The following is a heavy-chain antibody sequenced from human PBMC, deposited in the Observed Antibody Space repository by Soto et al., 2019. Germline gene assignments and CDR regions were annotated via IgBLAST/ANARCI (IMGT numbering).Heavy chain of an antibody. V-gene: IGHV4-39*01. CDR3: ARTLEQWLAYWYFDL. J-gene: IGHJ2*01. CDR2: IYYSGST. Sequence: SETLSLTCTVSGGSISSSSYYWGWIRQPPGKGLEWIGSIYYSGSTYYNPSLKSRVTISVDTSKNQFSLKLSSVTAADTAVYYCARTLEQWLAYWYFDLWGRGTLVTVSS. CDR1: GGSISSSSYY. D-gene: IGHD6-19*01.